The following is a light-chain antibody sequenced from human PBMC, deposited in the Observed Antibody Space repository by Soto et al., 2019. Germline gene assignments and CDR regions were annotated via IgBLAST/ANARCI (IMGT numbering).Light chain of an antibody. CDR3: QQYGSSPLT. Sequence: EIVMTQSPATLSVSPGERFTLSCRASQSVSSNLAWYQQKPGQAPRLLIYAASTRATGVPARFSGSGSGTEFTLTISSLQSEDFAVYYCQQYGSSPLTFGGGTRMEIK. V-gene: IGKV3-15*01. CDR2: AAS. J-gene: IGKJ4*01. CDR1: QSVSSN.